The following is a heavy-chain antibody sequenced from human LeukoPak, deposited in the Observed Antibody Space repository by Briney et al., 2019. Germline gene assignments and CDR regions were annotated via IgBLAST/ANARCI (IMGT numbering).Heavy chain of an antibody. Sequence: PGGSLRLSCAASGFTFSSYGMHWVRQAPGRGLEWVAFIRYDGSNKYYADSVKGRFTISRDNSKNTLYLRMNSLRAEDTAVYYCAKDLSPMVRGVFDYWGQGTLVTVSS. CDR3: AKDLSPMVRGVFDY. J-gene: IGHJ4*02. CDR2: IRYDGSNK. CDR1: GFTFSSYG. D-gene: IGHD3-10*01. V-gene: IGHV3-30*02.